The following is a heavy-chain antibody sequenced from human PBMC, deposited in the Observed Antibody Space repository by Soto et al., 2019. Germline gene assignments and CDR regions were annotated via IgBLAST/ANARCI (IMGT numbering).Heavy chain of an antibody. V-gene: IGHV4-34*01. CDR2: INHSGST. D-gene: IGHD6-13*01. CDR3: ARDAYSYSSSWYGE. Sequence: QVQLQQWGAGLLKPSETLSLTCAVYGGSFSGYYWSWIRQPPGKGLEWIGEINHSGSTNYNPSLNGRVTISVDTSKNQFSLKLSSVTAADTAVYYCARDAYSYSSSWYGEWGQGTLVTVSS. CDR1: GGSFSGYY. J-gene: IGHJ4*02.